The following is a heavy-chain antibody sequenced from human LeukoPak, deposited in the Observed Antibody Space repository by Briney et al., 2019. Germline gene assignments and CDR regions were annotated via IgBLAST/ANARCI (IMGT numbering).Heavy chain of an antibody. V-gene: IGHV3-48*03. CDR1: GFTFSSYE. Sequence: GGSLRLSCAASGFTFSSYEMNWVRQAPGKGLEWVSYISSGGSTIYYADSVKGRFTISRDNAKNSLYLQMNSLRAEDTAVYYCARGTPAYSYGSTDYHYAHFDYWGQGTLVTVSS. J-gene: IGHJ4*02. D-gene: IGHD3-22*01. CDR3: ARGTPAYSYGSTDYHYAHFDY. CDR2: ISSGGSTI.